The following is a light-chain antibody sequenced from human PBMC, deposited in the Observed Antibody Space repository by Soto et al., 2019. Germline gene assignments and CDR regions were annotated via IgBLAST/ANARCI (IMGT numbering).Light chain of an antibody. CDR2: GNS. Sequence: QPVLTQPPSVSGAPGQRVTISCTGSSSNIGAGYDVHWYQQLPGTAPKLLIYGNSNRPSGDPDRFSGSKSGTSASLAITGLQAEDEADYYCQSYDSSFYVFGTGTKLTVL. CDR1: SSNIGAGYD. J-gene: IGLJ1*01. V-gene: IGLV1-40*01. CDR3: QSYDSSFYV.